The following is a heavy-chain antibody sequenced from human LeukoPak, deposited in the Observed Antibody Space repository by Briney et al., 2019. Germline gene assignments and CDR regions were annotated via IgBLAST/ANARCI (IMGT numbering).Heavy chain of an antibody. CDR2: IYYSGST. Sequence: PPQTLSLTCTVSGGSISSGGYYWSWIRQHPGKGLEWIGYIYYSGSTYYNPSLKSRVTISVDTSKNQFSLKLSSVTAADTAVYYCASGPVYYDFWSGYYGLDYWGQGTLVTVSS. V-gene: IGHV4-31*03. D-gene: IGHD3-3*01. J-gene: IGHJ4*02. CDR1: GGSISSGGYY. CDR3: ASGPVYYDFWSGYYGLDY.